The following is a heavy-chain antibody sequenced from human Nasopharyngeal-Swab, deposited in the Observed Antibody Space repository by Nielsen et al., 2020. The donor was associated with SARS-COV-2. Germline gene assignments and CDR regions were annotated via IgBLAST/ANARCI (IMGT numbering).Heavy chain of an antibody. CDR1: GYTFTSYA. Sequence: ASVKVSCKASGYTFTSYAMHWVRQAPGQRLEWMGWINAGNGNTKYSQKFQGRVAITRDTSASTAYMELSSLRSEDTAVYYCAREGGGIVPRASYFDYWGQGTLVTVSS. CDR2: INAGNGNT. J-gene: IGHJ4*02. V-gene: IGHV1-3*01. D-gene: IGHD3-16*01. CDR3: AREGGGIVPRASYFDY.